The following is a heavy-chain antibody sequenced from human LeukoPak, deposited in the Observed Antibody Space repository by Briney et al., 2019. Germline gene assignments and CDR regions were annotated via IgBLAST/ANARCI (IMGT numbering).Heavy chain of an antibody. V-gene: IGHV1-69*06. D-gene: IGHD6-19*01. Sequence: SVKVSCKASGGTFSSYAISWVRQAPGQGLEWMGGIIPIFGTANYAQKFQGRVTITADKSTSTAYMDLSSLRSEDTAVYYCAREGAVAGTFAYPYWGQGTLVTVSS. CDR2: IIPIFGTA. J-gene: IGHJ4*02. CDR3: AREGAVAGTFAYPY. CDR1: GGTFSSYA.